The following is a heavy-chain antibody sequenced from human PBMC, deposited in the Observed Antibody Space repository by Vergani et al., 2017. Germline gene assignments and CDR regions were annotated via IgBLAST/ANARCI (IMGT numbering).Heavy chain of an antibody. Sequence: QVQLQESGPGLVKPSHTLSLTCTVSGGSISSGCYYWSWFRQPAGKGLEWIGRLYTGGGTSYNPSLKRRVTISVDTSKNQFSLQLSSVTAADTAVYYCAGDPVFSTTWHFRLRAMDVWGQGTKVTVCS. D-gene: IGHD6-13*01. CDR3: AGDPVFSTTWHFRLRAMDV. V-gene: IGHV4-61*02. CDR1: GGSISSGCYY. J-gene: IGHJ6*02. CDR2: LYTGGGT.